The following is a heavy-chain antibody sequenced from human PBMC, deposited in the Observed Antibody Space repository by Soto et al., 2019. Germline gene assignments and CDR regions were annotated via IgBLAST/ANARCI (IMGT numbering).Heavy chain of an antibody. Sequence: GGSLRLSCAASGFTFSSYAMSWVRQAPGKGLEWVSAIRGSGGSTYYADTVKGRLTITGDNSMNTLYLQMNSLRAEDTAVYYCAEECWDYYGSGSWRTARHYYYGMDVWGQGTTVTVSS. CDR2: IRGSGGST. V-gene: IGHV3-23*01. D-gene: IGHD3-10*01. CDR3: AEECWDYYGSGSWRTARHYYYGMDV. CDR1: GFTFSSYA. J-gene: IGHJ6*02.